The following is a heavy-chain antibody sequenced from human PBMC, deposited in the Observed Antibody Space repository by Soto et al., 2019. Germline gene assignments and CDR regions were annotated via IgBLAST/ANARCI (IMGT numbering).Heavy chain of an antibody. CDR3: ARWTYYYDSSGYYFDY. CDR2: IYHSGST. V-gene: IGHV4-4*02. D-gene: IGHD3-22*01. CDR1: GGSISSSNW. J-gene: IGHJ4*02. Sequence: ETLSLTCAVSGGSISSSNWWSWVRQPPGKGLEWIGEIYHSGSTNYNPSLKSRVTISVDKSKNQFSLKLSSVTAADTAVYYCARWTYYYDSSGYYFDYWGQGTLVTVSS.